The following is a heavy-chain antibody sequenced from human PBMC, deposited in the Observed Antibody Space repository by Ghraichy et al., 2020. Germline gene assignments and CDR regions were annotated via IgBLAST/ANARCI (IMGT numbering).Heavy chain of an antibody. CDR3: SRDLLVGTGTSANYYYYAMDV. CDR1: GGSISNYY. V-gene: IGHV4-59*01. D-gene: IGHD2-2*01. Sequence: SETLSLTCTVSGGSISNYYWSWIRQPPGKGLEWIGYIYYSGSTNYNPSLKSRVTISVDTSKNQFSLKLSSVTAADTAVYYCSRDLLVGTGTSANYYYYAMDVCGQGTAGTVYS. J-gene: IGHJ6*02. CDR2: IYYSGST.